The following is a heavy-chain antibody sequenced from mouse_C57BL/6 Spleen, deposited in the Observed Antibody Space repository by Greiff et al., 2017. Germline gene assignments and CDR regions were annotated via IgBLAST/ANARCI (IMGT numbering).Heavy chain of an antibody. CDR1: GYAFTNYL. D-gene: IGHD3-3*01. Sequence: VQLQQSGAELVRPGTSVMVSCKASGYAFTNYLLEWVKQRPGQGLEWIGVINPGSGGTNYNEKFKGKATLTADKSSSTAYMQLSSLTSEDSAVYFCERSTPGRNFDYWGQGTTLTVSS. CDR2: INPGSGGT. J-gene: IGHJ2*01. CDR3: ERSTPGRNFDY. V-gene: IGHV1-54*01.